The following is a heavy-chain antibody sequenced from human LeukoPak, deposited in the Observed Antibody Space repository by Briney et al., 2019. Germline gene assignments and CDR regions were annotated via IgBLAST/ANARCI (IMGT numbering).Heavy chain of an antibody. J-gene: IGHJ6*03. CDR3: ASVGYTYGTMAV. CDR2: INPSSGGT. Sequence: ASVKVSCKASGYTFTGYYMYWVRPAPGQGLEWMGWINPSSGGTNYAQKFQGRVTMTRDTSISTAYMELSRLRSDDTAVYFCASVGYTYGTMAVWGKGTTVTVSS. CDR1: GYTFTGYY. V-gene: IGHV1-2*02. D-gene: IGHD5-18*01.